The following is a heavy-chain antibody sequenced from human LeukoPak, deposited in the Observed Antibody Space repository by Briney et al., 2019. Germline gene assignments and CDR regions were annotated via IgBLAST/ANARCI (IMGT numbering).Heavy chain of an antibody. CDR3: ARQEYYYDSSGYFFDY. J-gene: IGHJ4*02. Sequence: PGESLKISCKGSGYSFTSYWIGWVRQMPGKGLEWMGIIYPGDSDTRYSPSFQGQVTISADKSISTAYLQWSSLKASDTAMYYCARQEYYYDSSGYFFDYWGQGTLVTVSS. V-gene: IGHV5-51*01. CDR1: GYSFTSYW. D-gene: IGHD3-22*01. CDR2: IYPGDSDT.